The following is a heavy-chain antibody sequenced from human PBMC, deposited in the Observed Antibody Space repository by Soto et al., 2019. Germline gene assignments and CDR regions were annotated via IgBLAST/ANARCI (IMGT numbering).Heavy chain of an antibody. D-gene: IGHD3-16*02. Sequence: QVPLVESGGGVVQPGRSLRLSCAASGFTFSSYAMHWVRQAPGKGLEWVAVISYDGSNKYYADSVKGRFTISRDNSTXTLYLQMNSLRAEDKAVYYCARDGSVWGSYRYMAYWGQGTLVTVSS. J-gene: IGHJ4*02. CDR3: ARDGSVWGSYRYMAY. CDR2: ISYDGSNK. CDR1: GFTFSSYA. V-gene: IGHV3-30-3*01.